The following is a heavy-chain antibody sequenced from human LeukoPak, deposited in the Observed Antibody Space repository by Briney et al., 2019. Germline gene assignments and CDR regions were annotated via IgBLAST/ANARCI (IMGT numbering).Heavy chain of an antibody. CDR3: ARGPPTTMTNRYFGLFDP. CDR2: INPSGGPA. D-gene: IGHD4-17*01. J-gene: IGHJ5*02. Sequence: GASVNVSCKASGYTFTRYYIHWVRQAPGQGLEWMGIINPSGGPANYAQKNQGRVTMTRDTSTSTVYMELNSLKSEDTAVYYCARGPPTTMTNRYFGLFDPWGQGTSGTVSS. CDR1: GYTFTRYY. V-gene: IGHV1-46*01.